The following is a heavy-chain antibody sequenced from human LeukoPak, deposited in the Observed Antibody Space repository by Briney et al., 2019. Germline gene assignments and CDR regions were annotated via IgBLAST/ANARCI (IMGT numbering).Heavy chain of an antibody. CDR1: GFTFSSYA. CDR3: AKDRHAPGRYCSSTTCFPFDS. Sequence: PGGSLRLSCAASGFTFSSYAMSWVRQAPGKGLEWVSGISGSGGSTYYADSVKGRFTISRDNSKKTLYMQMNSLRAEDTAVYYCAKDRHAPGRYCSSTTCFPFDSWGQGTLVTVSS. J-gene: IGHJ5*01. V-gene: IGHV3-23*01. D-gene: IGHD2-2*01. CDR2: ISGSGGST.